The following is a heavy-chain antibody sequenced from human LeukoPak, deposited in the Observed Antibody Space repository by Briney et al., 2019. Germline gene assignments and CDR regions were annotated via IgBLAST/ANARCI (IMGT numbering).Heavy chain of an antibody. Sequence: GGSLRLSCAGSGFTFSDYWMSWVRQAPGKGLEWVANIKRDGSEKYYADSVKGRFTISRDNGKKSLYLQMNSLRAEDTAVYYCARVVPENWFDPWGQGTLVTVSS. CDR1: GFTFSDYW. D-gene: IGHD1-14*01. CDR2: IKRDGSEK. J-gene: IGHJ5*02. CDR3: ARVVPENWFDP. V-gene: IGHV3-7*01.